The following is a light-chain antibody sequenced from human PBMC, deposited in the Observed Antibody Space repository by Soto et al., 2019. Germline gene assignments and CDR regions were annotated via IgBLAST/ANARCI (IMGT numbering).Light chain of an antibody. CDR1: QGISNW. CDR2: AAS. Sequence: DIQMTQSPSSVSASVGDRVTITCRASQGISNWLAWYQQKPGKAPKLLIYAASSLQSGVPPRFSASGSGTHFTLTISSLQPDDFATYYCQQYDSYSWTFGQGTKVDIK. V-gene: IGKV1D-16*01. J-gene: IGKJ1*01. CDR3: QQYDSYSWT.